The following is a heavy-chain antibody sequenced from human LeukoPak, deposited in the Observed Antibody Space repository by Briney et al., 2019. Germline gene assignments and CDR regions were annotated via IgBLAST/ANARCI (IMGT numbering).Heavy chain of an antibody. D-gene: IGHD6-13*01. CDR3: ARDPAWDSSSRYEDY. J-gene: IGHJ4*02. Sequence: GRSLRLSCAASGFTFSSYAMHWVRQAPGKGLEWVAVISYDGSNKYYADSVKGRFTISRDNSKNTLYLQMNSLRAEDTAVYYCARDPAWDSSSRYEDYWGQGTLVTVSS. V-gene: IGHV3-30-3*01. CDR1: GFTFSSYA. CDR2: ISYDGSNK.